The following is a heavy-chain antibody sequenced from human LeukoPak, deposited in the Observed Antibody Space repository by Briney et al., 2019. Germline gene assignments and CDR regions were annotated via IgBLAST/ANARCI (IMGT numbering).Heavy chain of an antibody. J-gene: IGHJ4*02. CDR1: GFTVSSYG. CDR2: IWFDGSSE. CDR3: TRESGSGNYYYDY. V-gene: IGHV3-33*01. Sequence: GGSLRLSCAASGFTVSSYGMHWVRQAPGKGLEWVAVIWFDGSSECYADSVKGRFTISRDNSKNTLYLQMNSLRAEDTAVYYCTRESGSGNYYYDYWGQGTLVTVSS. D-gene: IGHD3-10*01.